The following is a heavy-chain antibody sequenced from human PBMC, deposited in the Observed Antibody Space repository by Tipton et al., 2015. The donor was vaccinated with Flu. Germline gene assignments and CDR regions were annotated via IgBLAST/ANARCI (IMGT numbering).Heavy chain of an antibody. Sequence: PRLSCAASGFTFSSYWMSWVRQAPGKGLEWVANIKQDGSEKYYVDSVKGRSTISRDNAKNSLYLQMNSLRAEDTAVYYCARVVPAALYYFDYWGQGTLVTVSS. CDR1: GFTFSSYW. CDR3: ARVVPAALYYFDY. J-gene: IGHJ4*02. CDR2: IKQDGSEK. V-gene: IGHV3-7*01. D-gene: IGHD2-2*01.